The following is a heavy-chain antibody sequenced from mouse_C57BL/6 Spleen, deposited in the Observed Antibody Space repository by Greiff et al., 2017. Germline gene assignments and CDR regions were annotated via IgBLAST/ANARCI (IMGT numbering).Heavy chain of an antibody. J-gene: IGHJ2*01. Sequence: VKLQESGAELVKPGASVKISCKASGYAFSSYWMNWVKQRPGQGLEWIGQIYPGDGDTNYNGKFKGKATLTADKSSSTAYMQLSSLTSEDSAVYFCAREGLYDGYLDYWGQGTTLTVSS. V-gene: IGHV1-80*01. D-gene: IGHD2-3*01. CDR1: GYAFSSYW. CDR2: IYPGDGDT. CDR3: AREGLYDGYLDY.